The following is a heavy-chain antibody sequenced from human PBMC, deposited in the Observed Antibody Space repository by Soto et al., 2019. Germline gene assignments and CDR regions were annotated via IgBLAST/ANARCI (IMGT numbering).Heavy chain of an antibody. CDR2: IKQDGSEK. Sequence: EVQLVESGGGLVQPGGSLRLSCAASGFTFSSYWMSWVRQAPGKGLEWVANIKQDGSEKYYVDSVKGRFTISRDNAKNSRYLQMNSLRAEDTAVYYCARGYCSGGSCLDYWGQGTLVTVSS. V-gene: IGHV3-7*04. CDR3: ARGYCSGGSCLDY. D-gene: IGHD2-15*01. CDR1: GFTFSSYW. J-gene: IGHJ4*02.